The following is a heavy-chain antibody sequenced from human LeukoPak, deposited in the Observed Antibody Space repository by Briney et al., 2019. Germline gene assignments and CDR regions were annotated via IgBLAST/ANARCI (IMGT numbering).Heavy chain of an antibody. CDR1: GYTFTSHC. CDR2: ISTYNGNT. D-gene: IGHD6-19*01. CDR3: ARGGYSSAWSPLDY. Sequence: ASVKVSCKASGYTFTSHCISWVRQAPGQGLEWMGWISTYNGNTHSAQKLQGRITMTTDTSTSTAYMELRSLTSDDTAMYYCARGGYSSAWSPLDYWGQGTLVTVSS. V-gene: IGHV1-18*01. J-gene: IGHJ4*02.